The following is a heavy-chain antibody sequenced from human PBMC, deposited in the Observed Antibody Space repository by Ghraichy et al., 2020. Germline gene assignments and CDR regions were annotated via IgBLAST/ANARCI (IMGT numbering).Heavy chain of an antibody. CDR2: IYPGDSDT. CDR3: AAAVAGPLFDY. D-gene: IGHD6-19*01. Sequence: GESLNISCKGSGYTFTNFWIGWVRQMPGKGLEWMGIIYPGDSDTRYSPSFQGQVTISADKSITTAYLQWSSLKASDTAMYYCAAAVAGPLFDYWGQGTLVTVSS. J-gene: IGHJ4*02. V-gene: IGHV5-51*01. CDR1: GYTFTNFW.